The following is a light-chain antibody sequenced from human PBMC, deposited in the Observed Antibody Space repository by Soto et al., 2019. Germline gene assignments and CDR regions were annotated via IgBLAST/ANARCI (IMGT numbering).Light chain of an antibody. CDR3: QQNNNWPRT. Sequence: ETVMTQVPATPSVSPGERATLSCRASQSVNSDLAWYQKKPGQAPRLLIYDASTRATGIPARFSGGGSGTEFTLTISSLQSEDFAIHYCQQNNNWPRTFGQGTKVDIK. V-gene: IGKV3-15*01. CDR2: DAS. J-gene: IGKJ1*01. CDR1: QSVNSD.